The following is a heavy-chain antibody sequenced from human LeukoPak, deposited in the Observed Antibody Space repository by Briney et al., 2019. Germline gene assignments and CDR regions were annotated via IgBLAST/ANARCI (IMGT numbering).Heavy chain of an antibody. CDR1: GFTFSSYA. CDR2: ISSNGGST. J-gene: IGHJ4*02. D-gene: IGHD3-3*01. Sequence: GGSLGLSCAASGFTFSSYAMHWVRQAPGKGLEYVSAISSNGGSTYYANSVKGRFTISRDNSKNTLYLQMGSLRAEDMAVYYCAREVEYYDFWSGYNRPQYYFDYWGQGTLVTVSS. V-gene: IGHV3-64*01. CDR3: AREVEYYDFWSGYNRPQYYFDY.